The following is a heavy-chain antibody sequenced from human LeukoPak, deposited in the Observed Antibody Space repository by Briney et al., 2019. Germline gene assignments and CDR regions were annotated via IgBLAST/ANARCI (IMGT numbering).Heavy chain of an antibody. CDR3: ARRDDSSGYHKIFDY. CDR2: INHSGST. D-gene: IGHD3-22*01. CDR1: GGSFSGYY. Sequence: SETLSLTCAVYGGSFSGYYWSWIRQPPGKGLEWIGEINHSGSTNYNPSLKSRVTISVDTSKNQFSLKLSSVTAADTAVYYCARRDDSSGYHKIFDYWGQGTLVTVSS. J-gene: IGHJ4*02. V-gene: IGHV4-34*01.